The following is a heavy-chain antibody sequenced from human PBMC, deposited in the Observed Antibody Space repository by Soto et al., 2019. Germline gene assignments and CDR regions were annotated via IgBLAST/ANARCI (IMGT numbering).Heavy chain of an antibody. V-gene: IGHV4-4*07. CDR1: GGSIRSYY. Sequence: QVQLQESGPGLVKPSETLSLTCNVSGGSIRSYYWRWVRQPAGKPLEWIGRIYTSGSTNYNPSLRSRVSMSVDTSKNQCTLEVTSVTAADTAVYYCAREGASGFGMDVWGLGTTVTVSS. D-gene: IGHD1-26*01. CDR3: AREGASGFGMDV. J-gene: IGHJ6*02. CDR2: IYTSGST.